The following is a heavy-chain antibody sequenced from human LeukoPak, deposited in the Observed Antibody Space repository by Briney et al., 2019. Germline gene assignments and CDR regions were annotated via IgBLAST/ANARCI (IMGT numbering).Heavy chain of an antibody. D-gene: IGHD6-19*01. CDR2: IYTGGTT. J-gene: IGHJ4*02. Sequence: GGSLRLTCAVSGFPVYTNPMSWVRQVPGKGLEWVSVIYTGGTTHYADTVKGRFTISRDNSKNTVYLEMNSLSAEDAAVYFCARSPAFYDGAVVKYYFDYWGQGTLVTVSS. V-gene: IGHV3-53*01. CDR1: GFPVYTNP. CDR3: ARSPAFYDGAVVKYYFDY.